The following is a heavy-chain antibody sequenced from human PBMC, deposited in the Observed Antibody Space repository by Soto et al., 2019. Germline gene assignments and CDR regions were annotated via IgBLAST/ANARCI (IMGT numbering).Heavy chain of an antibody. Sequence: SVNVSCKPSGGTFSSYSISWVRQAPGQGLECMGGIIPIFGTANYAQKFQGRVTITADESTSTAYMELSSLRSEDTAVYYCASKDIVVVPAAILDYGMDVWGQGTTVTVSS. J-gene: IGHJ6*02. CDR1: GGTFSSYS. V-gene: IGHV1-69*13. CDR3: ASKDIVVVPAAILDYGMDV. D-gene: IGHD2-2*01. CDR2: IIPIFGTA.